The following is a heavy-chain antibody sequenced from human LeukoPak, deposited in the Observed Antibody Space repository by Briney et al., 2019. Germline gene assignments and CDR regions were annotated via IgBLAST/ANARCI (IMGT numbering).Heavy chain of an antibody. V-gene: IGHV4-4*02. J-gene: IGHJ4*02. CDR3: ARSGRGTDY. D-gene: IGHD3-16*01. CDR1: GDSITNNW. Sequence: PSETLSLTCVVSGDSITNNWWSWVRQPPGKGLEWIGEVFHSGSTTYNPSLKSRVAISIDASKTQFSLKLSSVTAADTAVYYCARSGRGTDYWGQGTLVTVSS. CDR2: VFHSGST.